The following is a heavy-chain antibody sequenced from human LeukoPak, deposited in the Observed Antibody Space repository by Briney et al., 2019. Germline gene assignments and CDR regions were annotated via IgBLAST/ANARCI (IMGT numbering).Heavy chain of an antibody. CDR3: SRDRSRGYSGYDYGPSGYMDV. CDR2: IYSGGST. CDR1: GFTVSSNY. J-gene: IGHJ6*03. D-gene: IGHD5-12*01. Sequence: PGGSLRLSCAASGFTVSSNYMSWVRQAPGKGLEWVSVIYSGGSTYYADSVKGRFTISRDNAKNSLYLQMNSLRAEDTAVYYCSRDRSRGYSGYDYGPSGYMDVWGKGTTVTISS. V-gene: IGHV3-53*01.